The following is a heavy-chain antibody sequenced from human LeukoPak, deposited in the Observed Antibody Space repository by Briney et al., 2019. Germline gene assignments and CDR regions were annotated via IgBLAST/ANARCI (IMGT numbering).Heavy chain of an antibody. J-gene: IGHJ4*02. Sequence: PSETLSLTCTVSGGSITSNHWSWVRQPAGKGLEWIGRIYSSGSANYNPSLKSRVTMSVDTSNNQFSLKLTSVSAADTAVYYCAREYGDLDYWGQGTLVTVSS. D-gene: IGHD4-17*01. CDR3: AREYGDLDY. CDR1: GGSITSNH. CDR2: IYSSGSA. V-gene: IGHV4-4*07.